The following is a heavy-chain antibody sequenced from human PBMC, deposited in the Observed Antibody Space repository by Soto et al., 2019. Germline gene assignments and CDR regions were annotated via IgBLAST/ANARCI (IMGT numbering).Heavy chain of an antibody. D-gene: IGHD3-10*01. V-gene: IGHV3-21*01. Sequence: GALRLSCISSGFTFRTYTMNWVRQAPGKGLEWVSGIRGFSPYTFYAESVKGRFTISRDNAKNSLYLQMNSLRAEDTAVYYCARDRGYDAHDYYYNAMDVWGQGTTVTVS. J-gene: IGHJ6*02. CDR2: IRGFSPYT. CDR1: GFTFRTYT. CDR3: ARDRGYDAHDYYYNAMDV.